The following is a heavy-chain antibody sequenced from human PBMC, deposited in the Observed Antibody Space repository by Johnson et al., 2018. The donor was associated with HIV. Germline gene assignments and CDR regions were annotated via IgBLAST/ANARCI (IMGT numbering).Heavy chain of an antibody. CDR1: GFTFNNAW. Sequence: VQLVESGGDLVQPGGSLRLSCAASGFTFNNAWMRWVRQATGKGLEWVAHINEDGREKHYGDSVRGRFTISRENGKNSLSLQMNTLSADDTGVYFCARGREDSWGQGTMVTVSS. CDR2: INEDGREK. V-gene: IGHV3-7*02. CDR3: ARGREDS. J-gene: IGHJ3*01. D-gene: IGHD1-26*01.